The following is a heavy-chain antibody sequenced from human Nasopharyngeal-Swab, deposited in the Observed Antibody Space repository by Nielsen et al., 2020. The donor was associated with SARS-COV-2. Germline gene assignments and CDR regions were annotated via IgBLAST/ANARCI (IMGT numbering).Heavy chain of an antibody. CDR2: INQDESVK. Sequence: GGSLRLSCAVSGFTFTNYWMSWFRQAPGKGLEWVANINQDESVKYYVDSVKGRFTVSRDNAKDSLYLQMNSLRIEDTAVYFCARIGYSSSSTDYWGQGTLVTVSS. CDR3: ARIGYSSSSTDY. V-gene: IGHV3-7*01. D-gene: IGHD6-6*01. J-gene: IGHJ4*02. CDR1: GFTFTNYW.